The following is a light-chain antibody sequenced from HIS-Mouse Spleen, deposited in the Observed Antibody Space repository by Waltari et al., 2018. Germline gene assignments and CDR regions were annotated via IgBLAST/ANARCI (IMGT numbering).Light chain of an antibody. CDR1: QSVLYSSNNKNY. J-gene: IGKJ4*01. V-gene: IGKV4-1*01. Sequence: DIVMTQSPDSLAVSLRARATINCQSSQSVLYSSNNKNYLAWYQQKPGQPPKLLIYWASTRESGVPDRFSGSGSGTDFTLTISSLQAEDVAVYYCQQYYSTPLTFGGGTKVEIK. CDR3: QQYYSTPLT. CDR2: WAS.